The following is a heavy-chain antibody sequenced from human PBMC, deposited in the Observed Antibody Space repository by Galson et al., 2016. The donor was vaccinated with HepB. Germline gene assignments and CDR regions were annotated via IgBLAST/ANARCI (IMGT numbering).Heavy chain of an antibody. D-gene: IGHD1-14*01. CDR3: ARVGLGSRTLAE. J-gene: IGHJ4*02. Sequence: SLRLSCAASGFTFSDFWMSWVRQAPGKGLEWVANIKQHGSEKYYVDSVKGRFTISRDNAKNSLYLKMDSLRAEDTAVYYCARVGLGSRTLAEWGQGTLVTVSS. V-gene: IGHV3-7*01. CDR2: IKQHGSEK. CDR1: GFTFSDFW.